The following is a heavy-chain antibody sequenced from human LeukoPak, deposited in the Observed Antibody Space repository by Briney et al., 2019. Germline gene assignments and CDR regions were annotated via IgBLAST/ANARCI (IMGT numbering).Heavy chain of an antibody. J-gene: IGHJ4*02. D-gene: IGHD3-16*02. V-gene: IGHV1-46*01. CDR1: GYIFTSHY. Sequence: ASVKVSCKASGYIFTSHYMHWVRQAPGQGLEWMGIINPSGGSTTYAQKFQGRVTMTRDTSTSTVYVELSSLRSEDTAVYYCARAEAAFGGVIDPFDYWGQGSLVTVSS. CDR3: ARAEAAFGGVIDPFDY. CDR2: INPSGGST.